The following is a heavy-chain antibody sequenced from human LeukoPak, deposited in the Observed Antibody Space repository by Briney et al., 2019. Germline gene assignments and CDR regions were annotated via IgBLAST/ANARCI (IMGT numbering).Heavy chain of an antibody. CDR1: GGTFSSYT. CDR3: ARGRDDYSNYCDY. Sequence: ASVKVSCKASGGTFSSYTISWVRQAPGQGLEWMGRIIPILGIANYAQKFQGRVTITADKSTSTAYMELSSLRSEDTAVYYCARGRDDYSNYCDYRGQGTLVTVSS. V-gene: IGHV1-69*02. J-gene: IGHJ4*02. D-gene: IGHD4-11*01. CDR2: IIPILGIA.